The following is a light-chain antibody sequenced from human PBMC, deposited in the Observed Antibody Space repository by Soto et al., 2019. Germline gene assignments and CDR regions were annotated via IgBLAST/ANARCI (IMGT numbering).Light chain of an antibody. CDR3: QQRSNWPWT. CDR1: QRISGY. CDR2: DAS. V-gene: IGKV3-11*01. Sequence: EVVMTQSPATLSASPGGRATLSCRASQRISGYLGWYQQKPGQAPRLLIYDASNRATGIPVRFSGSGSGTDYTLTITNLEPEDFAIYYCQQRSNWPWTFGQGTKVDI. J-gene: IGKJ1*01.